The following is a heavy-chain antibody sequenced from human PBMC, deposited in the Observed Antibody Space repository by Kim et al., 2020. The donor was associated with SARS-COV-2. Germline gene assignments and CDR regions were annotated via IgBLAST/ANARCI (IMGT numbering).Heavy chain of an antibody. CDR1: GYTFTTYA. CDR2: IDTNTGNP. Sequence: ASVKVSCKASGYTFTTYAICWLRQAPGQGPEWMGWIDTNTGNPTYVQGFRGRFVFSVYTSVSTAYLEISSLNIEDTAVYYCARDIYVSQSYPLNYWGQGTLVTVSS. J-gene: IGHJ4*02. CDR3: ARDIYVSQSYPLNY. D-gene: IGHD3-10*01. V-gene: IGHV7-4-1*02.